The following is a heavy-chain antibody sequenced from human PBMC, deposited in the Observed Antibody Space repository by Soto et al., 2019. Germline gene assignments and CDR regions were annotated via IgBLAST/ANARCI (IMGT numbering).Heavy chain of an antibody. Sequence: QVQVAQSGAEVKRPGASVKVSCWASGYPFTNFYIHWVRQAPGQGLAWTGIIDPSGRSTAYGQKFLCRVTATRDAATSRVYMWVSSMRAEYPLVYYCVRASYYASSGNDLDYWGHGTVVTVSS. CDR2: IDPSGRST. CDR3: VRASYYASSGNDLDY. J-gene: IGHJ4*01. CDR1: GYPFTNFY. D-gene: IGHD3-22*01. V-gene: IGHV1-46*03.